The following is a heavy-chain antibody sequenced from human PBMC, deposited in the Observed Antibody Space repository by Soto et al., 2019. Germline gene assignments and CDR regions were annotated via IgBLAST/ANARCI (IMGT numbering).Heavy chain of an antibody. V-gene: IGHV4-39*07. D-gene: IGHD3-10*01. CDR2: IYYSGST. J-gene: IGHJ4*02. Sequence: SETLSLTCTVSGGSISSSGYYWGWIRQPPGKGLEWIGSIYYSGSTYYNPSLKSRVNISVDTSKNQFSLKLSSVTAADTAVYYCARDSRPLKKIGSGSYYFESWGQGTLVTVSS. CDR1: GGSISSSGYY. CDR3: ARDSRPLKKIGSGSYYFES.